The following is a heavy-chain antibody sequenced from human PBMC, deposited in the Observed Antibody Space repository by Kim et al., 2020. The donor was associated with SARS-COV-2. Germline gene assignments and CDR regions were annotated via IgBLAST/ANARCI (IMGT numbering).Heavy chain of an antibody. V-gene: IGHV1-8*01. J-gene: IGHJ5*02. CDR1: GYTFINYD. CDR3: ARESPAYNWGNWENWFDP. D-gene: IGHD1-20*01. CDR2: MNPYSGNT. Sequence: ASVKVSCKASGYTFINYDINWVRQATGQGLEWMGWMNPYSGNTGYAQKFQGRVTMTRNTSINTAYMELSSLGSEDTAVYYCARESPAYNWGNWENWFDPWGQGTLVTVSS.